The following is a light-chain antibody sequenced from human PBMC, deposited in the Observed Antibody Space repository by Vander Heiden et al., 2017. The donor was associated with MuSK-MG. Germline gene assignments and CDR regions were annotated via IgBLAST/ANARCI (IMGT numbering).Light chain of an antibody. CDR3: QVWISATEI. CDR2: RDV. V-gene: IGLV3-9*01. Sequence: SYELTPPLSVSVSPGQTARITCGGDNIGGKNVHWYHQKPGQSPVLVIYRDVHRPSVISERFSGSNSGNMATLTISRAQVGDDGDFYCQVWISATEIFGGGTKLTVL. CDR1: NIGGKN. J-gene: IGLJ2*01.